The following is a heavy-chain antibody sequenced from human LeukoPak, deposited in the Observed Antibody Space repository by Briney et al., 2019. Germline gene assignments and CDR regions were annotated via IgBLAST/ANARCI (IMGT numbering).Heavy chain of an antibody. CDR1: GFTVSSNS. Sequence: SGGSLRLSCTVSGFTVSSNSMSWVRQAPGKGLEWVSFIYGDNTHYSYAVKVRFPITRDNSKTTLYLQMNSLRAEDTAVYYCARRAGAYSHPYDYWGQGTLVTVSS. CDR2: IYGDNT. CDR3: ARRAGAYSHPYDY. J-gene: IGHJ4*02. D-gene: IGHD4/OR15-4a*01. V-gene: IGHV3-53*01.